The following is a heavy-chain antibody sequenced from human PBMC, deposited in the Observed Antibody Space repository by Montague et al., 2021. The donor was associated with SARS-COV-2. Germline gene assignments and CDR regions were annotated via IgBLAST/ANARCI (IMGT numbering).Heavy chain of an antibody. Sequence: SLRLSCAASGFSFSSFSMHWVRQAPGKGLESLAVVLTDVNEKYYSGSVRGRFTISRDNSKNTVSLQVNSLRVEDTAVYYCVRDPGMNGLDIWGQGTRVTVSS. CDR2: VLTDVNEK. CDR3: VRDPGMNGLDI. CDR1: GFSFSSFS. J-gene: IGHJ3*02. V-gene: IGHV3-30*04. D-gene: IGHD2-8*01.